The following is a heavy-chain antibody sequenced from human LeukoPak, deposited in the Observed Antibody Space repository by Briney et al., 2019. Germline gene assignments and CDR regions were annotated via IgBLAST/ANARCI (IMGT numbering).Heavy chain of an antibody. CDR3: ARRFGMATTGYYFDY. Sequence: GSSVKVSCKASVGTFSSYAISWVRQAPGQGLEWMGGIIPIFGTANYAQKFQGRVTITTDESTSTAYMELSSLRSEDTAVYYCARRFGMATTGYYFDYWGQGTLVTVSS. CDR2: IIPIFGTA. D-gene: IGHD5-24*01. V-gene: IGHV1-69*05. CDR1: VGTFSSYA. J-gene: IGHJ4*02.